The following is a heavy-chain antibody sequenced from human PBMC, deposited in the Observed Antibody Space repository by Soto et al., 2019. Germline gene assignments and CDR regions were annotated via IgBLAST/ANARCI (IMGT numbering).Heavy chain of an antibody. V-gene: IGHV1-69*12. D-gene: IGHD6-13*01. J-gene: IGHJ5*01. CDR2: VIPILGKP. Sequence: QVQLVQSGAEVKKPGSSVKVSCKSSGDTFKTYSVSWVRQDPGQGLEWMGGVIPILGKPMYAQKFQDRVTITADEPTSTVFMELTSLMSDDTAVYYCERIWGIADHDSWGQGTRVTVSS. CDR1: GDTFKTYS. CDR3: ERIWGIADHDS.